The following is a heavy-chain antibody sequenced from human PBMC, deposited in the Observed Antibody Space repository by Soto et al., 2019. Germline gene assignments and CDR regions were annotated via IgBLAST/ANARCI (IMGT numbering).Heavy chain of an antibody. CDR3: ATGGHNDGYNFYHGMDV. J-gene: IGHJ6*02. CDR1: GGIFTNNA. Sequence: QVQVVQSGAEVKKPGSSVKVSCKVSGGIFTNNAISWVRQAPGQGLEWLGGVTPLFDTAYYAQIFRGRLRISADEATTTAYMELSGLTSADTAVYFCATGGHNDGYNFYHGMDVWGQGTTVTVS. V-gene: IGHV1-69*01. CDR2: VTPLFDTA. D-gene: IGHD5-18*01.